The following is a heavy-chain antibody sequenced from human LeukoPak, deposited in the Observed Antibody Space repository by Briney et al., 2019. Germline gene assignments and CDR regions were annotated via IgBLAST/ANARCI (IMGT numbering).Heavy chain of an antibody. CDR3: ATDSRITMIVVVSGYDAFDI. V-gene: IGHV3-21*04. Sequence: GGSLRLSCAASGFTFSSYSMNWVRQAPGKGLEWVSSISSSSSYIYYADPVKGRFTISRDNAKNSLYLQMNSLRSEDTAVYYCATDSRITMIVVVSGYDAFDIWGQGTMVTVSS. CDR2: ISSSSSYI. D-gene: IGHD3-22*01. J-gene: IGHJ3*02. CDR1: GFTFSSYS.